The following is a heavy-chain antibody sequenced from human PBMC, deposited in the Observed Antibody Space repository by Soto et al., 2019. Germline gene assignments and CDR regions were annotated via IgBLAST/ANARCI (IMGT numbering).Heavy chain of an antibody. J-gene: IGHJ4*02. CDR1: GDSMTSGDYS. CDR2: IYRPGNT. Sequence: QLQLQESGSRLVKSSQTLSLTCTVSGDSMTSGDYSWSWIRQPPGKGLQWLGYIYRPGNTHYSPSLKRRVSISQDRSKNQFAPELSSVTAADTAVYYCARGDYQYSMDYWGQGTIVTVSS. CDR3: ARGDYQYSMDY. V-gene: IGHV4-30-2*01. D-gene: IGHD2-2*01.